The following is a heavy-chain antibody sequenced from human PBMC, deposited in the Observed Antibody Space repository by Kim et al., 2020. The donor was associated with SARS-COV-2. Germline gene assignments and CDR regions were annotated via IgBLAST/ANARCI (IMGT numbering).Heavy chain of an antibody. V-gene: IGHV3-33*01. CDR3: AIGVAYTHYFDF. D-gene: IGHD3-3*01. J-gene: IGHJ4*02. Sequence: KYYAETVRGRFTISRDDAKNTLYVQMDSLRAEDTAVYYCAIGVAYTHYFDFWGQGTPVTVSS. CDR2: K.